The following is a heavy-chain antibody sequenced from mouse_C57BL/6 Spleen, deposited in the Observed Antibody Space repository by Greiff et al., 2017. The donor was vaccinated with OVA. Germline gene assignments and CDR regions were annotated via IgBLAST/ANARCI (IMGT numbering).Heavy chain of an antibody. CDR3: TTDYSNPFAY. J-gene: IGHJ3*01. CDR1: GFNIKDDY. V-gene: IGHV14-4*01. D-gene: IGHD2-5*01. CDR2: IDPENGDT. Sequence: VHVKQSGAELVRPGASVKLSCTASGFNIKDDYMHWVKQRPEQGLEWIGWIDPENGDTEYASKFQGKATITADTSSNTAYLQLSSLTSEDTAVYYCTTDYSNPFAYWGPGTLVTVSA.